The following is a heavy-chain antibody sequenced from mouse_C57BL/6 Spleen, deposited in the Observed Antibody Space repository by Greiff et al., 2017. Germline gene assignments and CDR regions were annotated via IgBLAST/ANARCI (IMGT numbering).Heavy chain of an antibody. Sequence: EVKVVESGGGLVKPGGSLKLSCAASGFTFSSYAMSWVRQTPEKRLEWVATISDGGSYTYYPDNVKGRFTISRDNAKNNLYLQMSHLKSEDTAMYYCASEFSYDYDGFAYWGQGTLVTVSA. D-gene: IGHD2-4*01. CDR1: GFTFSSYA. CDR3: ASEFSYDYDGFAY. CDR2: ISDGGSYT. J-gene: IGHJ3*01. V-gene: IGHV5-4*03.